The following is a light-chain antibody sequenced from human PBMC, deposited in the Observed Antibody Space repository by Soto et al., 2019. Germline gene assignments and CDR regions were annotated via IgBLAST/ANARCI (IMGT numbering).Light chain of an antibody. J-gene: IGKJ2*01. CDR1: QSVSSSY. CDR3: QQYGSSPYT. Sequence: EIVLTQSPATLSLSPGERATLSCGASQSVSSSYLAWYQHKPGLSPRLLIDDATSRASGIPDRFSGCGSGTDFTLTISRLEPEDFAVYYCQQYGSSPYTFGQGTKLEIK. CDR2: DAT. V-gene: IGKV3D-20*01.